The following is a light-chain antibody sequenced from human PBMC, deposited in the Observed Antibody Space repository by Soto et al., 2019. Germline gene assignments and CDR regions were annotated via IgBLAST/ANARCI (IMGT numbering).Light chain of an antibody. CDR2: EVS. J-gene: IGLJ2*01. CDR3: SAFTSTSSTLV. Sequence: QSALTQPASVSGSPGQSITISCTGTSSDVGGYNYVSWYQQHPGKPPKLMICEVSNRPSGISYRFSGYKSGNTASLTISGLQAEDEADYYCSAFTSTSSTLVFGGGTELTVL. V-gene: IGLV2-14*01. CDR1: SSDVGGYNY.